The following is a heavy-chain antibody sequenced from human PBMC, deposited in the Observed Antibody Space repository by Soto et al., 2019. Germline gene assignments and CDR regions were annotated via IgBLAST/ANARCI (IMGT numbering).Heavy chain of an antibody. CDR1: GGSISSYY. CDR3: ARSWRARLYYYYGMDV. Sequence: PSETLSLTCTVSGGSISSYYWSWIRQPPGKGLEWIGYIYYSGSTNYNPSLKSRVTISVDTSKNQFSLKLSSVTAADTAVYYCARSWRARLYYYYGMDVWGQGTTVTVSS. J-gene: IGHJ6*02. D-gene: IGHD3-3*01. V-gene: IGHV4-59*01. CDR2: IYYSGST.